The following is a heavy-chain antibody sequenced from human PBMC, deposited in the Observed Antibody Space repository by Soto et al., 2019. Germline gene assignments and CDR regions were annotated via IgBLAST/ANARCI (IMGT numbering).Heavy chain of an antibody. Sequence: QVQLVESGGGVVQPGRSLRLSCAASGFTFSSYGMHCVRQAPGKGLEGVAVISYDGSNKYYADSVKGRFTISRDNSKYTLYLQMNSLRAEDTAVYYCAKSFGVRGVLYYYYYGMDVWGQGTTVTVSS. D-gene: IGHD3-10*01. CDR3: AKSFGVRGVLYYYYYGMDV. CDR2: ISYDGSNK. J-gene: IGHJ6*02. V-gene: IGHV3-30*18. CDR1: GFTFSSYG.